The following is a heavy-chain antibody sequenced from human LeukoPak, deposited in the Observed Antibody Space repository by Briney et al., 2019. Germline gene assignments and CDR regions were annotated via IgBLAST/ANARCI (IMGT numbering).Heavy chain of an antibody. V-gene: IGHV4-34*01. CDR1: GGTFSGYY. CDR3: ARRDDYSNYCDYY. Sequence: SDTLSLTCAVYGGTFSGYYWSWIRQPPGKGLEWIGEINHSGSTNYNPSLKSRVTISVDTSKNQFSLKVSSVTAADTAVYYCARRDDYSNYCDYYCGQGILVTVSS. D-gene: IGHD4-11*01. J-gene: IGHJ4*02. CDR2: INHSGST.